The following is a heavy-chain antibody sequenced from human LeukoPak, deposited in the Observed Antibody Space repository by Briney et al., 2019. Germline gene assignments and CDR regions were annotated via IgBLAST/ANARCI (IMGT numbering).Heavy chain of an antibody. CDR2: ISYDGSNK. D-gene: IGHD3-10*01. V-gene: IGHV3-30*18. J-gene: IGHJ4*02. CDR1: GFTFSSYG. Sequence: GGSLRLSCAASGFTFSSYGMHWVRQAPGKGLEWVAVISYDGSNKYYADSVKGRFTISRDNSKNTLYLQMNSLRAEDTAVYYCAKDPSWHYGSGSYYINGWGQGTLVTVSS. CDR3: AKDPSWHYGSGSYYING.